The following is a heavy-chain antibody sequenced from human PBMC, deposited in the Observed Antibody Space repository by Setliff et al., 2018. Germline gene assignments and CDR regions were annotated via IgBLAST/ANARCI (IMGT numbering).Heavy chain of an antibody. CDR2: TIPVFGTT. D-gene: IGHD2-21*01. V-gene: IGHV1-69*05. CDR3: ARERVHTWSSTDYHYYMDV. CDR1: GYTFTRHG. J-gene: IGHJ6*03. Sequence: GASVKVSCKASGYTFTRHGISWVRQAPGQGLEWMGGTIPVFGTTDYAQKFQGRVTIMTDESTSTAYMELSSLTSEDTAVYYCARERVHTWSSTDYHYYMDVWGRGTTVTVSS.